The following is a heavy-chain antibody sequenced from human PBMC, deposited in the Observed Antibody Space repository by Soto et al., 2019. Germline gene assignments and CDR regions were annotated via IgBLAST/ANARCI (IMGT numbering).Heavy chain of an antibody. V-gene: IGHV3-30*18. CDR3: AKNTVAGTFDY. J-gene: IGHJ4*02. CDR2: ISYDGSNK. D-gene: IGHD6-19*01. Sequence: QVQLVESGGGVVQPGRSLRLSCAASGFTFSSYGMHWVRQAPGKGLEWVAVISYDGSNKYYADSVKGRFTISRDNSKNTLYMQMISLRAEDTAVYYCAKNTVAGTFDYWGQGTLVTVSS. CDR1: GFTFSSYG.